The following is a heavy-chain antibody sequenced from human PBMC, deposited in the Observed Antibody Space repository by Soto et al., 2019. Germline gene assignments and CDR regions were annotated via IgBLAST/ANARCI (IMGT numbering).Heavy chain of an antibody. V-gene: IGHV3-66*01. D-gene: IGHD3-3*01. Sequence: EVQLVESGGGLVQPGGSLRLSCAASGVTVSNNYMSWVRQAPGKGLEWVSVIYSGGRTYYADSVKGRFIISRDSSKKTLYLQMNSRRAEDTAVYYCARETYDDYRGQGTVVTVSS. CDR3: ARETYDDY. CDR2: IYSGGRT. CDR1: GVTVSNNY. J-gene: IGHJ4*02.